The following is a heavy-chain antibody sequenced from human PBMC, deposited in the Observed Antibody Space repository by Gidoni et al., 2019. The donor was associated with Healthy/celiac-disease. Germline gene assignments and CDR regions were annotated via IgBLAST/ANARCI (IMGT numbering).Heavy chain of an antibody. CDR3: ATDRGGYSSSWYRPFDY. CDR2: FDPEDGET. D-gene: IGHD6-13*01. J-gene: IGHJ4*02. Sequence: QVQLVQSGAEVKKPGASVKVSCKVSGYTLTALPMHWVRQAPGQGLEWMGGFDPEDGETIYAQKFQGRVTMTEDTSTDTAYMELSSLRSEDTAVYYCATDRGGYSSSWYRPFDYWGQGTLVTVSS. V-gene: IGHV1-24*01. CDR1: GYTLTALP.